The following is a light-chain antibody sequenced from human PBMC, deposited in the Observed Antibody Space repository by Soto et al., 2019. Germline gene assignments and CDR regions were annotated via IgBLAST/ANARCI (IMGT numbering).Light chain of an antibody. CDR2: KAC. CDR1: QSISSW. J-gene: IGKJ1*01. Sequence: DIQMTQSPSTLSASVGDRVTITCRASQSISSWLAWYQQKPGKAPKLLIYKACSLENGVPSRFSGSGSGTEFTLTISSLQPDDFATYYCQHYNSYPTWTFGQGTKVEIK. V-gene: IGKV1-5*03. CDR3: QHYNSYPTWT.